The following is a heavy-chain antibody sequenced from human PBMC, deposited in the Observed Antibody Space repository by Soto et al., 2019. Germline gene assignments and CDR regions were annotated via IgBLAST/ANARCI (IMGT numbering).Heavy chain of an antibody. D-gene: IGHD3-3*01. CDR3: AHRVLRTVFGLVTTTAIYFDF. CDR2: IYWYDDK. Sequence: QITLNESGPTVVRPTETLTLTCGFSGFSLTTSGVGVGWIRQSPGKAPEWLALIYWYDDKRYSESLKSRLTITKDTSKNQVVLTVSDLDPTDTATYYCAHRVLRTVFGLVTTTAIYFDFWGQGTPVAVSS. V-gene: IGHV2-5*01. CDR1: GFSLTTSGVG. J-gene: IGHJ4*02.